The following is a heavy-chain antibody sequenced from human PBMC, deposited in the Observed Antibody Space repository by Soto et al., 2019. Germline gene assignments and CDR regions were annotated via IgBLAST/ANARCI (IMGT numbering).Heavy chain of an antibody. Sequence: SETLSLTCAVYGGSFSRYYWSWIRQPPGKGLEWIGEINHSGSTNYNPSLKSRVTISVDTSKNQFSLKLSSVTAADTAVYSCAPPTKTWFDPSGQGSPVTV. CDR1: GGSFSRYY. D-gene: IGHD5-12*01. V-gene: IGHV4-34*01. CDR2: INHSGST. CDR3: APPTKTWFDP. J-gene: IGHJ5*02.